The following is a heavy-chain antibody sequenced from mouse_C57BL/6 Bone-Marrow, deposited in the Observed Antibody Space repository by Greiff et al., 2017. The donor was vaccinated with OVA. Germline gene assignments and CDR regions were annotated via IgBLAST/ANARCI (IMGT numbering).Heavy chain of an antibody. CDR3: AREGIRLTYWYFDV. CDR1: GFTFSDYG. CDR2: ISSCSSTI. Sequence: EVMLVEPGGGLVKPGGSLKLSCAASGFTFSDYGMHWVRQAPEKGLEWVAYISSCSSTIYYADTVKGRFTISRDNAKNTLFLQMTSLRSEDTAMYYCAREGIRLTYWYFDVWGTGTTVTVSS. J-gene: IGHJ1*03. V-gene: IGHV5-17*01. D-gene: IGHD1-2*01.